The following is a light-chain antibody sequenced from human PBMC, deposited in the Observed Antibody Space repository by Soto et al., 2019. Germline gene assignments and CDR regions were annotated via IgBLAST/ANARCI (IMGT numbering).Light chain of an antibody. CDR2: GNS. CDR3: QSYDSSLSASDVV. V-gene: IGLV1-40*01. J-gene: IGLJ2*01. Sequence: QSVLTQPPSVSGAPGQRVTISCTGSSSNIGAGYDVHWYQQLPGTAPKLLIYGNSNRPSGVPDRFSGSKSGTSASLAITGLQAEDEADHYCQSYDSSLSASDVVFGGGTKVTVL. CDR1: SSNIGAGYD.